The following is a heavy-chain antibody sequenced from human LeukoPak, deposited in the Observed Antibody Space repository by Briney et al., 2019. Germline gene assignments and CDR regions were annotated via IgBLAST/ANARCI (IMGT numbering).Heavy chain of an antibody. D-gene: IGHD6-19*01. CDR1: GYTFTSYG. CDR2: ISTYNGHT. J-gene: IGHJ5*02. V-gene: IGHV1-18*01. CDR3: ASSGPEPIRDSSGWNSWFDP. Sequence: GASVKVSCKASGYTFTSYGISWVRQAPGKGLEWIGWISTYNGHTNYAQKLQGRVTMTTDTSTSTAYMEVNSLRSDDTAVYYCASSGPEPIRDSSGWNSWFDPWGQGTLVTVSS.